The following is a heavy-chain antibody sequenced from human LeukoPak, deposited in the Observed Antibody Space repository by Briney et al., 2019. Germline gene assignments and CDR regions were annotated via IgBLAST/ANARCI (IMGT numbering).Heavy chain of an antibody. CDR2: IYYSGST. Sequence: SETLSLTCTVSGDSISSYYWSWIRQPPGKGLEWIGYIYYSGSTNYNPSLKSRVTISLDTSKNQFSLKLTSVTVADTAVYYCARGAFDLWGRGTLVTVSS. CDR1: GDSISSYY. CDR3: ARGAFDL. J-gene: IGHJ2*01. V-gene: IGHV4-59*12.